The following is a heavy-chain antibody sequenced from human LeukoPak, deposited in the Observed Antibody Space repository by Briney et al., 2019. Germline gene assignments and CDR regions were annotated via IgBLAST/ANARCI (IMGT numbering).Heavy chain of an antibody. CDR2: INTDGSTT. CDR3: ARGNYGGNVYDS. Sequence: PGGSLRLSCAASGFTFSNYWMHWVRQAPGKGLVWVSHINTDGSTTTYADSVKGRLTISRDNAMNTLYLQMNSLRAEDSAVYFCARGNYGGNVYDSWGQGTLVTVSS. D-gene: IGHD4-23*01. J-gene: IGHJ4*02. CDR1: GFTFSNYW. V-gene: IGHV3-74*01.